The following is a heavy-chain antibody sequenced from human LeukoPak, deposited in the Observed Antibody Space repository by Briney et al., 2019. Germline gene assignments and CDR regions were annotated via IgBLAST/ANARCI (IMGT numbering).Heavy chain of an antibody. V-gene: IGHV4-34*01. D-gene: IGHD3-3*01. Sequence: SETLSLTCGVSGVSFSGSYWGWIRQPPGKGLEWIGEINLSGSTNYNSSLTSRVTISLETSKNQFSLNLRSVNTADTAVYYCARVSISLFGVVTAHFDSWGQGTLVAVSS. CDR2: INLSGST. J-gene: IGHJ4*02. CDR3: ARVSISLFGVVTAHFDS. CDR1: GVSFSGSY.